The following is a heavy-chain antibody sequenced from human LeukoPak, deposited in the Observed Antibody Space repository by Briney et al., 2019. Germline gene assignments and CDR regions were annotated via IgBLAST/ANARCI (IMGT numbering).Heavy chain of an antibody. D-gene: IGHD1-1*01. CDR1: GDSVSSGDYY. V-gene: IGHV4-61*03. Sequence: SETLSLTCSVSGDSVSSGDYYWNWIRQPPGKELEWIGNIHHSGSTNYNPSLNSRVTISLDTSKNHFSLRLTSVTAADTAVYFCAKGPREGTEYNYFDPWGQGTLVTVSS. J-gene: IGHJ5*02. CDR3: AKGPREGTEYNYFDP. CDR2: IHHSGST.